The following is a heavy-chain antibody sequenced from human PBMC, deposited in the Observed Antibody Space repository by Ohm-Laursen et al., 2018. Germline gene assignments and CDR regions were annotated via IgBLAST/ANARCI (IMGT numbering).Heavy chain of an antibody. CDR1: GGSITDYY. CDR3: ARVSVLNWFDP. Sequence: GTLSLTCTVSGGSITDYYWTWIRQTPGKGLDWIGYMYYRESTYYNPSLKNRVSISVDTAKNQFSLRLSSVTAADTAVYYCARVSVLNWFDPWGQGTLVTVSS. J-gene: IGHJ5*02. CDR2: MYYREST. V-gene: IGHV4-59*01.